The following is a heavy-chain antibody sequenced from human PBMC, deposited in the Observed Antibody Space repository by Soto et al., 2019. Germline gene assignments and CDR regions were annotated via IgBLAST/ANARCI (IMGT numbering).Heavy chain of an antibody. CDR2: IIPIFGTA. CDR3: ARGSYGSGSYYNNYYGMDV. CDR1: GGTFSSYA. Sequence: SVTVSCKASGGTFSSYAISWVRQAPGQGLEWMGGIIPIFGTANYAQKFQGRVTITADKSTSTAYMELSSLRSEDTAVYYCARGSYGSGSYYNNYYGMDVWGQGSTVTVSS. J-gene: IGHJ6*02. V-gene: IGHV1-69*06. D-gene: IGHD3-10*01.